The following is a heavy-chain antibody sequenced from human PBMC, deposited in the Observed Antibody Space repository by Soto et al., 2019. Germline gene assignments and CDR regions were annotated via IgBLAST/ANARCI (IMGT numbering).Heavy chain of an antibody. CDR1: GFTFSSYA. CDR3: AKDPKLGRRGYWFDP. D-gene: IGHD3-16*01. J-gene: IGHJ5*02. V-gene: IGHV3-23*01. CDR2: ISGSGGST. Sequence: EVQLLESGGGLVQPGGSLRLSCAASGFTFSSYAMSWVRQAPGKGLEWVSAISGSGGSTYYADSVKGRFTISRDNSKNPLYLLMNSLRAEDTAVYYCAKDPKLGRRGYWFDPWGQGTLVTVSS.